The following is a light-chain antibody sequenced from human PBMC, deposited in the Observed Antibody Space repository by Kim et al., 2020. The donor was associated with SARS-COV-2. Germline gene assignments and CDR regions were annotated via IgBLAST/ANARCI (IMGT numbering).Light chain of an antibody. CDR1: SSNIGAGYE. J-gene: IGLJ2*01. CDR2: GNN. V-gene: IGLV1-40*01. Sequence: GQRVTISCTGSSSNIGAGYEVHWYQQLLGTAPKLLVYGNNNRPSGVPDRFSGSKSGTSASLAISGLQTEDEADYYCQSYDNSLDVIFGGGTKLTVL. CDR3: QSYDNSLDVI.